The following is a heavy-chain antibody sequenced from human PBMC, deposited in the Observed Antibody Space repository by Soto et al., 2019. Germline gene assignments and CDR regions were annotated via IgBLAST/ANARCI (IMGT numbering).Heavy chain of an antibody. D-gene: IGHD3-9*01. Sequence: SETLSLTCTVSGASVSDGTNFWNWIRQPPGWGLEWIGFISNSGVTSYNPSLKSRVTISIDMSKNRFSLKLSSVTAADTAVYYCARGRLRYFDWLPRPYYYSGMDVWGQGTTVTVSS. CDR3: ARGRLRYFDWLPRPYYYSGMDV. CDR2: ISNSGVT. CDR1: GASVSDGTNF. V-gene: IGHV4-61*01. J-gene: IGHJ6*02.